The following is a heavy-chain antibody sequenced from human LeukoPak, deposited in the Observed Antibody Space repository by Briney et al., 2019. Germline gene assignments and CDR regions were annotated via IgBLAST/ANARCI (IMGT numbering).Heavy chain of an antibody. V-gene: IGHV3-53*01. CDR1: GFTVSSNY. CDR3: ARGSSSGFELDC. Sequence: GGSLRLSCAASGFTVSSNYMSWVLQPPGKRLERVSVIYSTGSTYYAASVKGRFTISRDNSKSTLYLQMNSLRGEDTAVYYCARGSSSGFELDCWGQGTLVTVS. J-gene: IGHJ4*02. CDR2: IYSTGST. D-gene: IGHD6-19*01.